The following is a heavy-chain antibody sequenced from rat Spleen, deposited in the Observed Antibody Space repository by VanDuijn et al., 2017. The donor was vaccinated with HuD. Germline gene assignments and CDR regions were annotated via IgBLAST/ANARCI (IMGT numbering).Heavy chain of an antibody. CDR1: GFTFSNYY. D-gene: IGHD1-11*01. J-gene: IGHJ2*01. V-gene: IGHV5-27*01. Sequence: EVQMVESGGGLVKPGRSLKLSCAASGFTFSNYYMAWVRQAPTKGLEWVASISPSGGSTYYPDSVKGRFTISRDNAKSTLYLQMDSLRSEDTATYYCATVWEGPFDYWGQGVMVTVSS. CDR3: ATVWEGPFDY. CDR2: ISPSGGST.